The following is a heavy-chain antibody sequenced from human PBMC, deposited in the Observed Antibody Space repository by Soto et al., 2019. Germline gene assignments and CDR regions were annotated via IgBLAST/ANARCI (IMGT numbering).Heavy chain of an antibody. J-gene: IGHJ5*02. CDR2: IIPIFGTA. D-gene: IGHD2-15*01. CDR3: ARSIELPNWFGP. CDR1: GGTFSSYA. Sequence: ASVKVSCKASGGTFSSYAISWVRQAPGQGLEWMGGIIPIFGTANYAQKFQGRVTITADESTSTAYMELSSLRSEDTAVYYCARSIELPNWFGPWGQGTLVTVCS. V-gene: IGHV1-69*13.